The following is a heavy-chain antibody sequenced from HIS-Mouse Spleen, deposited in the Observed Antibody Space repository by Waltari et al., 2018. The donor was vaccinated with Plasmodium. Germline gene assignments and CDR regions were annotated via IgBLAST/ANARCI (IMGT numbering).Heavy chain of an antibody. CDR3: ARESSSSWYFDY. CDR1: GFTFSSYS. D-gene: IGHD6-13*01. CDR2: ISSISSYI. V-gene: IGHV3-21*01. Sequence: EVQLVESGGGLVKPGGSLRLSCAASGFTFSSYSMNWVRQAPGKGLGGFSSISSISSYIYYADSVKGRFTISRDNAKNSLYLQMNSLRAEDTAVYYCARESSSSWYFDYWGQGTLVTVSS. J-gene: IGHJ4*02.